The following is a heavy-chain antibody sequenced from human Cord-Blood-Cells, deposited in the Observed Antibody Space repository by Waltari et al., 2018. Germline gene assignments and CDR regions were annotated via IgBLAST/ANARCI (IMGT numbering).Heavy chain of an antibody. D-gene: IGHD4-17*01. Sequence: QVQLVQSGDEVKKPGASVKVSCKDSGYTFTSSAMHWVRPAPGQRLEWMGWINAGNGNTKYSQKFQGRVTITRDTSASTAYMELSSLRSEDTAVYYCARTTRRPGDYWFDPWGQGTLVTVSS. CDR1: GYTFTSSA. CDR2: INAGNGNT. CDR3: ARTTRRPGDYWFDP. J-gene: IGHJ5*02. V-gene: IGHV1-3*01.